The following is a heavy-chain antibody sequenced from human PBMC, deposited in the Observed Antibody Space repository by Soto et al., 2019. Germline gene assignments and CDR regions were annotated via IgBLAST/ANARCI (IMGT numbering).Heavy chain of an antibody. D-gene: IGHD3-10*01. CDR2: IYHSVST. Sequence: SETLSLTCAVSGYSISSGYYWGWIRQPPGKGLEWIGSIYHSVSTYYNPSLKSRVTISVDTSKNQFSLKLSSVTAEDTAVYYCARQGYEGRWFDPCGQWTLVTVSS. CDR1: GYSISSGYY. J-gene: IGHJ5*02. V-gene: IGHV4-38-2*01. CDR3: ARQGYEGRWFDP.